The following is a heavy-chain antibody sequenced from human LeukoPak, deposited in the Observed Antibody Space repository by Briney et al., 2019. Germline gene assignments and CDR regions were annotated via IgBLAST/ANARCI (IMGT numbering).Heavy chain of an antibody. CDR1: GFTFTSYW. J-gene: IGHJ4*02. V-gene: IGHV3-7*01. Sequence: PGGSLRPSCAASGFTFTSYWMSWVRQAPGKGLEWVANINQGGSVKYYVDSVKGRFTISRDDAKSSLYVQMNSLRDEDTAVYYCARVGYSGWNLEYWGQGTLVTVSS. D-gene: IGHD5-12*01. CDR3: ARVGYSGWNLEY. CDR2: INQGGSVK.